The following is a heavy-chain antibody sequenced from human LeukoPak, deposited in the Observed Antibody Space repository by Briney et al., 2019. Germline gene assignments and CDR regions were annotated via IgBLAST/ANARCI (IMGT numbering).Heavy chain of an antibody. CDR2: ISPYNANT. D-gene: IGHD2-8*01. J-gene: IGHJ2*01. CDR1: GYTFTSYG. Sequence: ASVKVSCKASGYTFTSYGISWVRQAPGQGLEWMGWISPYNANTKYAQKFQGRVTMTTDTSTSTAYMELRSLRSDDTAMYYCSREGEGEDGNGHQHWYFDLWGRGTLVTVSS. V-gene: IGHV1-18*01. CDR3: SREGEGEDGNGHQHWYFDL.